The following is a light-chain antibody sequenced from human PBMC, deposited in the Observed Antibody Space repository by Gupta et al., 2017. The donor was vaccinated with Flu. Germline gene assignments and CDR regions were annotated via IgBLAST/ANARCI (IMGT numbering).Light chain of an antibody. Sequence: PLSLPVPLGHPASNSRSSRQGLDHLNCFQQTPGQSPRRLIYKVSNRDSGVPASFSGSGSGTDFTLKITRVEAEDVGVYYCKQGKHWPYTFGQGTKLEIK. CDR1: QGLDH. CDR3: KQGKHWPYT. J-gene: IGKJ2*01. V-gene: IGKV2-30*01. CDR2: KVS.